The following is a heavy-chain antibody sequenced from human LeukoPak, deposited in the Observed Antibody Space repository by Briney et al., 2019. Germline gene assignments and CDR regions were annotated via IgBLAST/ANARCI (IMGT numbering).Heavy chain of an antibody. J-gene: IGHJ4*02. CDR3: ARDVPDTAMALDDY. Sequence: ASVKVSCKASGYTFTGYYMHWVRQAPGQGLEWTGWINPNSGGTNYAQKFQGRVTMTRDTSVSTAYMELSRQRSDDTAVYYCARDVPDTAMALDDYWGQGTLVTVSS. CDR1: GYTFTGYY. CDR2: INPNSGGT. V-gene: IGHV1-2*02. D-gene: IGHD5-18*01.